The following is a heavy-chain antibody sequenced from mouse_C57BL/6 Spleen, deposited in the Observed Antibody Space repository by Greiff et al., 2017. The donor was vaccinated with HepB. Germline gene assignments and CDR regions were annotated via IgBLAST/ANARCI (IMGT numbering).Heavy chain of an antibody. CDR2: INPNNGGT. D-gene: IGHD1-1*01. J-gene: IGHJ4*01. CDR1: GYTFTDYY. V-gene: IGHV1-26*01. Sequence: EVQLQQSGPELVKPGASVKISCKASGYTFTDYYMNWVKQSHGKSLEWIGDINPNNGGTSYNQKFKGKATLTVDNSSSTAYMELRSLTSEESAVYYCARSHIGYYGSAYYAMDYWGHRTSVTVSS. CDR3: ARSHIGYYGSAYYAMDY.